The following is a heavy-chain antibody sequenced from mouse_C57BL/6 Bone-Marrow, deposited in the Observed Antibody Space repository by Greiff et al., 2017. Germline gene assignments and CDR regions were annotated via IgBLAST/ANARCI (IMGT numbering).Heavy chain of an antibody. D-gene: IGHD2-5*01. CDR1: GYTFTDYY. Sequence: VQRVESGPELVKPGASVKISCKASGYTFTDYYINWVKQRPGQGLEWIGWIFPGSGSTYYNEKFKGKATLTVDKSSSTAYMLLSSLTSEDSAVYFCARLDPYYSRPMDYWGQGTSVTVSS. CDR3: ARLDPYYSRPMDY. V-gene: IGHV1-75*01. J-gene: IGHJ4*01. CDR2: IFPGSGST.